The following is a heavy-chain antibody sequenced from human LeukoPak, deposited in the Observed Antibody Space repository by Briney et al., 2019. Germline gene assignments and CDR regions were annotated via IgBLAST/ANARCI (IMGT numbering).Heavy chain of an antibody. Sequence: SETLSLTCAVYGGSFSGYYWSWIRQPPGKGLEWIGEINHSGSTNYNPSLKSRVTISVDTSKDQFSLKLSSVTAADTAVYYCARGKATMVRGVIITYFDYWGQGTLVTVSS. CDR3: ARGKATMVRGVIITYFDY. CDR2: INHSGST. J-gene: IGHJ4*02. V-gene: IGHV4-34*01. D-gene: IGHD3-10*01. CDR1: GGSFSGYY.